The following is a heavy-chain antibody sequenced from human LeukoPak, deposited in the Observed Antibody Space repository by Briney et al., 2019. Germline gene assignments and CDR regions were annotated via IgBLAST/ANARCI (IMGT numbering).Heavy chain of an antibody. CDR2: ISGGGDTT. Sequence: PGGSLRLSCAASGFTFSSYAMSWVRQGPEKGLEWVSTISGGGDTTYYADSVRGRFTVSRDASKNTLFLQMNSLRAEDTAVYYCSKDAGEGSGWYYFDYWGQGTPVTVSS. J-gene: IGHJ4*02. D-gene: IGHD6-13*01. CDR3: SKDAGEGSGWYYFDY. CDR1: GFTFSSYA. V-gene: IGHV3-23*01.